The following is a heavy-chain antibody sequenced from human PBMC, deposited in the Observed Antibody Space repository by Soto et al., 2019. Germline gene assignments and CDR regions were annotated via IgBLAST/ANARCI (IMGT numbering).Heavy chain of an antibody. CDR3: ASTDSGYSSGWYDY. V-gene: IGHV3-66*01. J-gene: IGHJ4*02. CDR2: IYSGGST. CDR1: GFTVSSNY. Sequence: GGSLRLSCAASGFTVSSNYMSWVRQAPGKGLERVSVIYSGGSTYYADSVKGRFTISRDNSKNTLYLQMNSLRAEDTAVYYCASTDSGYSSGWYDYWGQGTLVTVSS. D-gene: IGHD6-19*01.